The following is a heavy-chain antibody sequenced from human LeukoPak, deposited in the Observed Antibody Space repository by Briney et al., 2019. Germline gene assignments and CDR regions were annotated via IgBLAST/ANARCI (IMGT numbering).Heavy chain of an antibody. CDR1: GYSFIGYY. CDR2: INPNSGGT. J-gene: IGHJ6*03. D-gene: IGHD2-2*02. Sequence: GASVRVSCKASGYSFIGYYMHWVRQAPGQGLEWMGWINPNSGGTNYAQKFQGRVTMPRDTSIRTAYMELSRLRSDDTAVYYYARGQIVVVPAAIIGYYYYYYYMDVWGKGTTVTVSS. V-gene: IGHV1-2*02. CDR3: ARGQIVVVPAAIIGYYYYYYYMDV.